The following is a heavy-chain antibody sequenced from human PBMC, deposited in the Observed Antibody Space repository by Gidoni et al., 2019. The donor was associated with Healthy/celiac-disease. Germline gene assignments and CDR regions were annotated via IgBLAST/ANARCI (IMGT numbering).Heavy chain of an antibody. D-gene: IGHD6-19*01. J-gene: IGHJ4*02. CDR2: IIPIFCAA. V-gene: IGHV1-69*01. Sequence: QVQLMQAGSEVLKSGSSVTISCKASGSTFSSYAISWVRQAPGQGLEWMGGIIPIFCAAYYAQKFHGRVTITADESTRTAYRVLSSLRSEYSAVYFCAGSGAGSCWVDYWGQGTLVTVSS. CDR3: AGSGAGSCWVDY. CDR1: GSTFSSYA.